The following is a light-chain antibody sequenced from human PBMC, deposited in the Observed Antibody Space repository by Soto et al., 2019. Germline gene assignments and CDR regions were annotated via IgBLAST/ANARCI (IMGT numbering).Light chain of an antibody. Sequence: DIQMTQSPSTMSGSVGDRVTIACRASQTISSWLAWYQQKPGKAPKLLIYKASTLKSGVPSRFSGSGSGTDFTLTISNLQPEDFASYYCQQSFTTTWTFGQGTKVDNK. J-gene: IGKJ1*01. CDR1: QTISSW. CDR2: KAS. V-gene: IGKV1-5*03. CDR3: QQSFTTTWT.